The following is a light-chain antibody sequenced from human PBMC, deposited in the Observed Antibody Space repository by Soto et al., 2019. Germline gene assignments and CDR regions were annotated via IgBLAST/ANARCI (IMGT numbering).Light chain of an antibody. CDR3: MQGTHWPPT. Sequence: DVVMTQSPLSLPVTLGQPASISCRSSQSIVYSDGQAYLSWFQQRPGQSPRRLIYRASNRDSGVPDKFSGSGSGKDFTLQIDRVEAEDVGIYYCMQGTHWPPTFGRGTRVEIK. J-gene: IGKJ1*01. CDR1: QSIVYSDGQAY. V-gene: IGKV2-30*01. CDR2: RAS.